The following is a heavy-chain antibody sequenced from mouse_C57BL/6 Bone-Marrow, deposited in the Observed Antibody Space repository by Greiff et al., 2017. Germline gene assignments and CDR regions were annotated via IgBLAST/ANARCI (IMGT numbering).Heavy chain of an antibody. Sequence: QVQLQQSGSELRSPGSSVKLSCKDFDSEVFPIAYMSWVRQKPGHGFEWIGGILPSIGRTIYGEKFEDKATLDADTLSNTAYLELNSLTSEDSAIYYCARLGYYGSSPAWFAYWGQGTLVTVSA. CDR2: ILPSIGRT. D-gene: IGHD1-1*01. J-gene: IGHJ3*01. CDR3: ARLGYYGSSPAWFAY. CDR1: DSEVFPIAY. V-gene: IGHV15-2*01.